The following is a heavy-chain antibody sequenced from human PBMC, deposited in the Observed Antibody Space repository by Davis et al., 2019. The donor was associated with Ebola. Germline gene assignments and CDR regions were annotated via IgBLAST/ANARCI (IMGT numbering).Heavy chain of an antibody. Sequence: SVKVSCKASGGTFSSYAISWVRQAPGQGLEWMGGIIPIFGTANYAQKLQGRVTITADKSASTAYMELSSLRSEDTAVYYCARVGPFGGNPPRAYYYYGMDVWGQGTTVTVSS. J-gene: IGHJ6*02. CDR1: GGTFSSYA. D-gene: IGHD4-23*01. V-gene: IGHV1-69*06. CDR3: ARVGPFGGNPPRAYYYYGMDV. CDR2: IIPIFGTA.